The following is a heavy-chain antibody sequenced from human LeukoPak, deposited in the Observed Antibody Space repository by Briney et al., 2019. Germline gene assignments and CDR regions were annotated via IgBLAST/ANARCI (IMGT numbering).Heavy chain of an antibody. CDR3: ANLLQPNPG. CDR1: GFTFSSYG. CDR2: IWYDGSNK. J-gene: IGHJ4*02. V-gene: IGHV3-33*06. D-gene: IGHD1-14*01. Sequence: GGSLRLSCAASGFTFSSYGMHWVRQAPGKGLEWVAVIWYDGSNKYYADSVKGRFTISRDNSKNTLYLQMNSLGAEDTAVYYCANLLQPNPGWGQGTLVTVSS.